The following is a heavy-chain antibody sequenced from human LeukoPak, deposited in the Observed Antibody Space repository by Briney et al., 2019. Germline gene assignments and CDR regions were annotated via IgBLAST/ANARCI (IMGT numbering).Heavy chain of an antibody. CDR1: GGTFSSYA. J-gene: IGHJ3*02. CDR3: ARDYYDRGGAFDI. CDR2: IIPIFGTA. Sequence: GASVKVSCKASGGTFSSYATSWVRQAPGQGLEWMGGIIPIFGTANYAQKFQGRVTITTDESTSTAYMELSSLRSEDTAVYYCARDYYDRGGAFDIWGQGTMVTVSS. V-gene: IGHV1-69*05. D-gene: IGHD3-22*01.